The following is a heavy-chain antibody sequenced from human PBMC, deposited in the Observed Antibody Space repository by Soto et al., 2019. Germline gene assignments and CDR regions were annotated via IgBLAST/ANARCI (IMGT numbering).Heavy chain of an antibody. CDR3: TDPFAVVMVS. V-gene: IGHV3-74*01. D-gene: IGHD3-22*01. CDR2: INSDGSRA. CDR1: GFIFSNYW. J-gene: IGHJ5*02. Sequence: PGGSLRLSCAASGFIFSNYWMHWVRQAPGKGLVWVSHINSDGSRATYADSVKGRFTISRDNAKNKLYLQMSSLRAEDSGVYYCTDPFAVVMVSWGPGTLVTVSS.